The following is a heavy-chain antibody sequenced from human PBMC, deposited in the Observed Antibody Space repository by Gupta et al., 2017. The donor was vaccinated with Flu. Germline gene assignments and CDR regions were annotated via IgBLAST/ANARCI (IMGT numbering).Heavy chain of an antibody. Sequence: QVQLVQSGAEVKKPGSSVKVSCQASGGTFSSYAISRVRQAPGQGREWLGGIIPIFVTANYAQKCQGRVTITADKSTSTAYMELSSLRSEDTAVYYCARDRGVGDYDFWYYYYMDVWGKGTTVTVSS. V-gene: IGHV1-69*06. J-gene: IGHJ6*03. CDR1: GGTFSSYA. CDR2: IIPIFVTA. D-gene: IGHD3-3*01. CDR3: ARDRGVGDYDFWYYYYMDV.